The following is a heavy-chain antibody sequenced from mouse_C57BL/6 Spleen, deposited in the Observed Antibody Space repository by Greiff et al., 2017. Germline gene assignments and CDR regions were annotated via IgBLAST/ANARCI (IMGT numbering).Heavy chain of an antibody. CDR2: IYPGEGDT. V-gene: IGHV1-82*01. Sequence: QVQLKESGPELVKPGASVKISCQASGYAFSSSWMNWVKQRPGKGLEWIGRIYPGEGDTNYNGKFKGKATLTADKSSSTAYMQLSSLTSEDSAVYCCATLDYSNYDYWYFDVWGTGTTVTVSS. D-gene: IGHD2-5*01. CDR3: ATLDYSNYDYWYFDV. CDR1: GYAFSSSW. J-gene: IGHJ1*03.